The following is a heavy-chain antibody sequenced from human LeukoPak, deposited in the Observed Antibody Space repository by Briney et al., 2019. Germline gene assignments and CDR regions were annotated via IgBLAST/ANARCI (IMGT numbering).Heavy chain of an antibody. CDR1: GDSVSTNTAA. D-gene: IGHD2-15*01. V-gene: IGHV6-1*01. J-gene: IGHJ4*02. CDR2: TYYRSKWYT. CDR3: ARDGWPAFDY. Sequence: SQTLSLTCAISGDSVSTNTAAWNWIRQPPSRGLECLGRTYYRSKWYTDYAVSVKSRITINPDTSKNQFSLQLNSVTPEDTAVYFCARDGWPAFDYWGQGTLVTVSS.